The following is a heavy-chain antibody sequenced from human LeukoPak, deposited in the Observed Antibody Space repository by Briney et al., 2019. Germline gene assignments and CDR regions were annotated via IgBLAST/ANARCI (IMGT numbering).Heavy chain of an antibody. CDR2: INHSGST. CDR1: GGSFSGYY. CDR3: ARAGELLPDY. J-gene: IGHJ4*02. V-gene: IGHV4-34*01. Sequence: ASETLSLTCAVYGGSFSGYYRSWIRQPPGKGLEWIGEINHSGSTNYNPSLKSRVTISVDTSKNQFSLKLSSVTAADTAVYYCARAGELLPDYWGQGTLVTVSS. D-gene: IGHD1-26*01.